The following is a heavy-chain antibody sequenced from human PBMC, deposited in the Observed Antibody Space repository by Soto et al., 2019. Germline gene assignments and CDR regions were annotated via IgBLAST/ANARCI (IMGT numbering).Heavy chain of an antibody. V-gene: IGHV1-69*13. Sequence: AVKVSCKASGGTFSSYAISWVRQAPGQGLEWMGGIIPIFGTANYAQKFQGRVTITADESTSTAYMELSSLRSEDTAVYYCAVILEWFPYYYYYGMDVWGQGTTVTVSS. CDR3: AVILEWFPYYYYYGMDV. J-gene: IGHJ6*01. CDR2: IIPIFGTA. D-gene: IGHD3-3*01. CDR1: GGTFSSYA.